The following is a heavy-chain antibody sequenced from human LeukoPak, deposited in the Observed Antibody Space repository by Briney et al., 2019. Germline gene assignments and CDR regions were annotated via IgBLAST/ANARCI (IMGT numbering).Heavy chain of an antibody. D-gene: IGHD4-17*01. Sequence: GRSVRLSCTPSGFNFGDYAMSWFRQAPEKGLEGVGFITNKAFGGTAEYAASVKGRFTISRDDSRSIAYLQMDNLRTEDTGVYYCTRDEYGVGSNFFDYWGQGTLVTVST. CDR3: TRDEYGVGSNFFDY. J-gene: IGHJ4*02. V-gene: IGHV3-49*03. CDR2: ITNKAFGGTA. CDR1: GFNFGDYA.